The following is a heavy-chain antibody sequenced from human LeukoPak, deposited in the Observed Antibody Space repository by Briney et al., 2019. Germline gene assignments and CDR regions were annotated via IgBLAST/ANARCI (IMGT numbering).Heavy chain of an antibody. J-gene: IGHJ4*02. D-gene: IGHD5-12*01. CDR2: IYYSGST. Sequence: SETLSLTCTVSGGSISSSSYYWGWIRQPPGKGLEWIGSIYYSGSTYYNSSLKSRVTISVDTSKNQFSLKLSSVTAADTAVYYCARLLGYSPFDYWGQGTLVTVSS. CDR3: ARLLGYSPFDY. CDR1: GGSISSSSYY. V-gene: IGHV4-39*07.